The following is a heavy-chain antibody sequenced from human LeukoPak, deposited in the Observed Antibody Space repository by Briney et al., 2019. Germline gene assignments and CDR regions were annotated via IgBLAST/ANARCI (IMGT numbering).Heavy chain of an antibody. Sequence: GGSLRLSCAASGFTLNRYSMNWVRQAPGKGLEWVSSISGSGGSRDYADSVKGRFTISRDNAKNTLYLQMNSLGAEDTAVYYCARDWGQDYYGSGIDYWGQGTLVTVSS. CDR1: GFTLNRYS. D-gene: IGHD3-10*01. V-gene: IGHV3-21*01. J-gene: IGHJ4*02. CDR3: ARDWGQDYYGSGIDY. CDR2: ISGSGGSR.